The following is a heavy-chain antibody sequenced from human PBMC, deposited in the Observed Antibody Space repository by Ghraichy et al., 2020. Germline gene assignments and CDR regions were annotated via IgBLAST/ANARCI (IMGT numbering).Heavy chain of an antibody. Sequence: GGSLRLSCAASGFSVSDNYMSWVRQAPGKGLEWISVTYNDDVTYYADSLKGRFTFSRDKSTNTVYLQMNSLRGDDTAVYYCARGGMYSRSWGDYSFDYWGQGTLVTVSS. CDR3: ARGGMYSRSWGDYSFDY. CDR1: GFSVSDNY. CDR2: TYNDDVT. J-gene: IGHJ4*02. V-gene: IGHV3-53*05. D-gene: IGHD6-13*01.